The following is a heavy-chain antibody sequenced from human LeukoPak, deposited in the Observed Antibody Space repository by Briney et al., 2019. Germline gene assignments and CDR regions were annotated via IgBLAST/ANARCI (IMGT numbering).Heavy chain of an antibody. CDR1: GGSISIGGYY. CDR2: IYYSGST. V-gene: IGHV4-31*03. CDR3: ARQTAKKWDLPGSFDS. J-gene: IGHJ4*02. Sequence: SETLSLTCTVSGGSISIGGYYWSWIRQHPGKGLEWIGYIYYSGSTYYNPSLKSRVTISVDTSKNQFSLKLSSVTAADTAVYYCARQTAKKWDLPGSFDSWGQGILVTVSS. D-gene: IGHD1-26*01.